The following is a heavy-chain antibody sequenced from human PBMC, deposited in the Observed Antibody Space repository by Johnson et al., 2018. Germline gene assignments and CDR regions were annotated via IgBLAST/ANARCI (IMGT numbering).Heavy chain of an antibody. CDR3: GGGGGYYYYMDV. D-gene: IGHD2-15*01. V-gene: IGHV3-30*03. J-gene: IGHJ6*03. CDR2: ISYDGSNK. Sequence: QVQLVESGGGLVKPGGSLRLSCEASGFTFSDYYMSWIRQAPGKGLEGVAVISYDGSNKYYAASVKGRFTISRDNSKNTLYLQMNSLRAEDTAVYYCGGGGGYYYYMDVWGKGTTVTVSS. CDR1: GFTFSDYY.